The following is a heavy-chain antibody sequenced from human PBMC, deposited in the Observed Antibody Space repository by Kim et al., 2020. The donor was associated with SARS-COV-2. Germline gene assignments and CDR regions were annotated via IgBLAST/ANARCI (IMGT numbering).Heavy chain of an antibody. Sequence: GGSLRLSCAASGFTFSSYAMHWVRQAPGKGLEWVAVISYDGSNKYYADSVKGRFTISRDNSKNTLYLQMNSLRAEDTAVYYCASSLYSSSSRYFGYWGQG. V-gene: IGHV3-30-3*01. CDR2: ISYDGSNK. D-gene: IGHD6-6*01. CDR1: GFTFSSYA. CDR3: ASSLYSSSSRYFGY. J-gene: IGHJ4*02.